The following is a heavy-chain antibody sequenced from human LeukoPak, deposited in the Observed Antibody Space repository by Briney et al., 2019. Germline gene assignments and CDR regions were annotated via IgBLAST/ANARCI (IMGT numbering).Heavy chain of an antibody. D-gene: IGHD3-22*01. CDR1: GYNFTSYC. CDR3: ARLTLSRYYDSSGSDY. CDR2: IDPSDSYT. V-gene: IGHV5-10-1*01. J-gene: IGHJ4*02. Sequence: GASLEISCEGAGYNFTSYCISWVRQMPGKGLEWMGWIDPSDSYTNYSPSFQGHVTISGDKSISTAYLQWSSLKASDTAMYYCARLTLSRYYDSSGSDYWGQGTLVTVSS.